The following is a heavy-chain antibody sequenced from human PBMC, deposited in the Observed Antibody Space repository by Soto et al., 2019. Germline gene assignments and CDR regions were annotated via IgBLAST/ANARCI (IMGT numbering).Heavy chain of an antibody. CDR3: ARLTGDPDY. CDR1: GCSIRSSSYY. V-gene: IGHV4-39*07. CDR2: IYYSGST. Sequence: PSETQSLTSTFSGCSIRSSSYYWGWIRQPPGKGLEWIGSIYYSGSTYYNPSLKSRVTISVDTSKNQFSLKLSSVTAADTAVYFCARLTGDPDYWGQGILVTVSS. J-gene: IGHJ4*02. D-gene: IGHD7-27*01.